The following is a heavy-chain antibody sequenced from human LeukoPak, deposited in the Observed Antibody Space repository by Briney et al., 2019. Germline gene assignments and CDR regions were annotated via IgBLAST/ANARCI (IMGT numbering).Heavy chain of an antibody. J-gene: IGHJ4*02. Sequence: ASVKVSCKASGYTFTSYDINWVRQATGQGLEWMGWMNPNSGNTGYAQKFQGRVTMTRNTSISTAYMELSSLRSEDTAVYYCAREEYGDYVIGYWGQGTLVTVSS. V-gene: IGHV1-8*01. CDR2: MNPNSGNT. D-gene: IGHD4-17*01. CDR1: GYTFTSYD. CDR3: AREEYGDYVIGY.